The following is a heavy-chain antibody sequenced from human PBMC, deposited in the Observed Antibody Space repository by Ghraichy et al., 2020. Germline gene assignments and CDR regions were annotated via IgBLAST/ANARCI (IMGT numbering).Heavy chain of an antibody. V-gene: IGHV3-23*01. CDR1: GFTFSSYA. CDR3: AKKRWLQFYYFDY. D-gene: IGHD5-24*01. CDR2: ISGSGGST. Sequence: GGSLRLSCAASGFTFSSYAMSWVRQAPGKGLEWVSVISGSGGSTYYADSVKGRFTISRDNSKNTLYLQMNSLRAEDTAVYYCAKKRWLQFYYFDYWGQGTLVTVSS. J-gene: IGHJ4*02.